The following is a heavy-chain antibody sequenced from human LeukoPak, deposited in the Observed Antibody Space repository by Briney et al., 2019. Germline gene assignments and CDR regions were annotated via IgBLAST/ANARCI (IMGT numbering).Heavy chain of an antibody. V-gene: IGHV4-39*07. Sequence: KASETLSLTCTVSGGSFRSSNFYWGWIRQPPGKGLEWIGSMSYSGSTYYNPSLRSRVTISVDTSKNQFSLKLSSVTAADTAVYYCARRVVVTAIRPYNWFDPWGQGTLVTVSS. J-gene: IGHJ5*02. D-gene: IGHD2-21*02. CDR1: GGSFRSSNFY. CDR2: MSYSGST. CDR3: ARRVVVTAIRPYNWFDP.